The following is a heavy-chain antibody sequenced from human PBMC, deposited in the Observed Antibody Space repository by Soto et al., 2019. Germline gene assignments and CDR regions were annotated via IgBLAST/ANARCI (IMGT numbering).Heavy chain of an antibody. Sequence: SVKVSCKASGYTFTSYYMHWVRQAPGQGLEWMGGIIPIFGTANYAQKFQGRVTITADESTSTAYMELSSLRSEDTAVYYCATNYDSSGYYSGLDYWGQGTLVTVSS. CDR1: GYTFTSYY. CDR3: ATNYDSSGYYSGLDY. V-gene: IGHV1-69*13. D-gene: IGHD3-22*01. J-gene: IGHJ4*02. CDR2: IIPIFGTA.